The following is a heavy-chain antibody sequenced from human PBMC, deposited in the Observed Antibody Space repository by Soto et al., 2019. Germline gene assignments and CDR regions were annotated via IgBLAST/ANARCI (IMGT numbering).Heavy chain of an antibody. CDR2: IYYSGST. Sequence: PSETLSLTCTVSGGSISSGGYYWSWIRQHPGKGLEWIGYIYYSGSTYYNPSLKSRVTISVDTSKNQFALKLSSVTAADTAVYYGARLRADYSIDYWGQGTLVTVAS. J-gene: IGHJ4*02. CDR1: GGSISSGGYY. CDR3: ARLRADYSIDY. D-gene: IGHD4-4*01. V-gene: IGHV4-31*03.